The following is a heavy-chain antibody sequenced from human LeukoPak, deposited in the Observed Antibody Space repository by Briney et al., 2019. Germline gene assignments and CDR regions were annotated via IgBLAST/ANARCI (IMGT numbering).Heavy chain of an antibody. CDR3: AKGISIYSYFDN. J-gene: IGHJ4*02. V-gene: IGHV3-23*01. D-gene: IGHD3-16*02. CDR1: GFTFSDYY. Sequence: GGSLRLSCAASGFTFSDYYMSWIRQAPGKGLEWISVISASGGSTYYADSVKGRFTISRDNSKNTLHLQMNSLRAEDTAVYYCAKGISIYSYFDNWGQGTLVTVSS. CDR2: ISASGGST.